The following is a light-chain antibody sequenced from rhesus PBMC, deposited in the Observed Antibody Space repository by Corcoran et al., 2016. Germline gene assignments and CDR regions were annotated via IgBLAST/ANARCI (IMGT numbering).Light chain of an antibody. J-gene: IGKJ2*01. Sequence: DIQMTQSPSSLSASVGDKVTITCRASQGISSWLAWYQQKPGKAPKLLIYKASIFQSGVPSRFSGRGSGTDFTLTISSLQPEDFATDYCQQYNSAPYSFGQVTKVEIK. CDR1: QGISSW. CDR3: QQYNSAPYS. V-gene: IGKV1-21*01. CDR2: KAS.